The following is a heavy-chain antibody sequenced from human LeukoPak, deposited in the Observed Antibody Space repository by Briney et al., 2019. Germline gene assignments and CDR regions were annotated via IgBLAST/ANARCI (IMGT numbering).Heavy chain of an antibody. D-gene: IGHD3-22*01. V-gene: IGHV5-51*01. Sequence: GASLKISCKGSGSSFTSYWIGWVRQLPGKGLEWMGIIYPGDSDTRYSPSFQGQVTISADKSISTAYLQWSSLKASDTAMYYCARLSYDSSGYYYGYFDYWGQGTLVTVSS. CDR2: IYPGDSDT. CDR3: ARLSYDSSGYYYGYFDY. J-gene: IGHJ4*02. CDR1: GSSFTSYW.